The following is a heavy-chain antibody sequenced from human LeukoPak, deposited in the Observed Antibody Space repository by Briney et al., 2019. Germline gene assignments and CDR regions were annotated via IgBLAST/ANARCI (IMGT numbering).Heavy chain of an antibody. Sequence: GGSLRLSCAASGFTVSSNYMSWVRQAPGKGLEWVSVIYSGGSTYYADSVKGRFTISRDNSKNTLYLQMNSLKAEDTAVYYCARDYYDSSGAGSLWGQGTLVTVSS. CDR3: ARDYYDSSGAGSL. V-gene: IGHV3-66*02. D-gene: IGHD3-22*01. CDR1: GFTVSSNY. CDR2: IYSGGST. J-gene: IGHJ4*02.